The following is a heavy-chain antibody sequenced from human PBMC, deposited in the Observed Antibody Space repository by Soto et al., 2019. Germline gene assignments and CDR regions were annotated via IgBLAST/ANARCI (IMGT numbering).Heavy chain of an antibody. CDR1: GGSFSGHS. Sequence: SETLSLTCAVYGGSFSGHSWTWIRQSPGKGLEWIGDINHSGRVNYSPSLKSRVTISLDTSKNQFSLTLSAVTAADTAMYYCSTRAYDTNGYYRFDPWGQGTLVTVSS. CDR2: INHSGRV. V-gene: IGHV4-34*01. CDR3: STRAYDTNGYYRFDP. D-gene: IGHD3-22*01. J-gene: IGHJ5*01.